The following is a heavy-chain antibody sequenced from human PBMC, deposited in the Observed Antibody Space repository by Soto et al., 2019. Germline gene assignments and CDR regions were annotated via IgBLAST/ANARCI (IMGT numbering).Heavy chain of an antibody. CDR3: ARSSGSYYWFDP. CDR1: GGSISSYY. V-gene: IGHV4-59*01. D-gene: IGHD1-26*01. J-gene: IGHJ5*02. Sequence: SETLSLTCTVSGGSISSYYWSWIRQPPGKGLEWIGYIYSGSTNYNPSLKSRVTISVDTSKNQFSLKLSSVTAADTAVYYCARSSGSYYWFDPWGQGTLVTVSS. CDR2: IYSGST.